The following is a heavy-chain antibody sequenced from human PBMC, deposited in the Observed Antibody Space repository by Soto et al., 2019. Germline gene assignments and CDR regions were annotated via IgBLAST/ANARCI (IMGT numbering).Heavy chain of an antibody. J-gene: IGHJ6*02. Sequence: QVQLVQSGAEVKKPGASVKVSCKASGYTFIRHYLHWVRQAPGKGLEWLGWTNPTSGATNFAQKFQGRVTMTRDTSISTAYLELSRLRSDDTAIYYCARGAGTTGNYYFGMDVWGQGTTVTVSS. D-gene: IGHD1-7*01. CDR1: GYTFIRHY. CDR3: ARGAGTTGNYYFGMDV. V-gene: IGHV1-2*02. CDR2: TNPTSGAT.